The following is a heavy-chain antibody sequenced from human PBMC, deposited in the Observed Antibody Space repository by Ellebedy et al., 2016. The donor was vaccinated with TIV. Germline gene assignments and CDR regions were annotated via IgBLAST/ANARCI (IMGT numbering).Heavy chain of an antibody. CDR2: ISWNSGSI. CDR1: GFTFDDYA. D-gene: IGHD6-13*01. J-gene: IGHJ5*02. Sequence: PGGSLRLSCAASGFTFDDYAMHWVRQAPGKGLEWVSGISWNSGSIGYADSVKGRFTISRDNAKNSLYLQMNSLRAEDTALYYCAKGQQLVLSWFDPWGQGTLVTVSS. V-gene: IGHV3-9*01. CDR3: AKGQQLVLSWFDP.